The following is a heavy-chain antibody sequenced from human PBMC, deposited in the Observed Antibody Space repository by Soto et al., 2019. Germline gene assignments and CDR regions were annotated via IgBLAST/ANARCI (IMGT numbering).Heavy chain of an antibody. J-gene: IGHJ4*02. Sequence: QVQLVESGGGVVQPGRSLRLSCAASGFTFSSYGMHWVRQAPGKGLEWVALISYDGSNKYYADSVKGRFTISRDNSKNSLYLQMNSLRAEDTAVYYCAKDLRYFDLSAYYFDYWGQGTLVTVSS. CDR2: ISYDGSNK. CDR1: GFTFSSYG. D-gene: IGHD3-9*01. CDR3: AKDLRYFDLSAYYFDY. V-gene: IGHV3-30*18.